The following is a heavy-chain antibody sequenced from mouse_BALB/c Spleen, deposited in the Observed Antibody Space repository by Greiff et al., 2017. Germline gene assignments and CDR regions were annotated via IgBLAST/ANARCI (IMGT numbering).Heavy chain of an antibody. J-gene: IGHJ4*01. CDR3: AYRYDYAMDY. Sequence: EVMLVESGGGLVKPGGSLKLSCAASGFTFSSYAMSWVRQSPEKRLEWVAEISSGGSYTYYPDTVTGRFTISRDNAKNTLYLEMSSLRSEDTAMYYCAYRYDYAMDYWGQGTSVTVSS. D-gene: IGHD2-14*01. CDR2: ISSGGSYT. CDR1: GFTFSSYA. V-gene: IGHV5-9-4*01.